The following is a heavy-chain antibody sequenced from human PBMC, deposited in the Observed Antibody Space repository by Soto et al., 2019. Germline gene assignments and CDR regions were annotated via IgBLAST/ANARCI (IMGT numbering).Heavy chain of an antibody. D-gene: IGHD6-13*01. Sequence: GGSLRLSCAASGFTVSSNYMSWVRQAPGKGLEWVSVIYSGGSTYYADSVKGRFTISRDNSKNTLYLQMNSLRAEDTAVYYCARALIAAAGKVTDYWGQGTTVTVSS. CDR1: GFTVSSNY. V-gene: IGHV3-53*01. CDR2: IYSGGST. J-gene: IGHJ4*03. CDR3: ARALIAAAGKVTDY.